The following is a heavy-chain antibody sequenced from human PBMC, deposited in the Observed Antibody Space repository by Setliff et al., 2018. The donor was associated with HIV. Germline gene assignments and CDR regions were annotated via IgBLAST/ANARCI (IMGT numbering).Heavy chain of an antibody. Sequence: SVKVSCKASGGTFSSYAISWVRQAPGQGLKWMGGIIPILGIANYAQKFQGRVTITADESTSTAYMELSSLRSEDTAVYYCARDLGYCSGGSCYSHFDYWGQGTLVTVSS. CDR2: IIPILGIA. J-gene: IGHJ4*02. V-gene: IGHV1-69*10. D-gene: IGHD2-15*01. CDR3: ARDLGYCSGGSCYSHFDY. CDR1: GGTFSSYA.